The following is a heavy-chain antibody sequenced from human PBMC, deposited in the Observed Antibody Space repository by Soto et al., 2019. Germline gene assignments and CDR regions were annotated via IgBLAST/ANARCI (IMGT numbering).Heavy chain of an antibody. J-gene: IGHJ4*02. CDR3: AKGGYSYGINCHFDY. CDR1: GFTFSIYA. Sequence: EVQLLESGGGLVQPGGSLRLSCAASGFTFSIYAMSWVRHAPGKGLEWVSAMSGSGGSTYYEYYVKGRFTISRDNPKNTLYLKMTSMRAEDTAVYYCAKGGYSYGINCHFDYWGKGTLVTVSS. D-gene: IGHD5-18*01. V-gene: IGHV3-23*01. CDR2: MSGSGGST.